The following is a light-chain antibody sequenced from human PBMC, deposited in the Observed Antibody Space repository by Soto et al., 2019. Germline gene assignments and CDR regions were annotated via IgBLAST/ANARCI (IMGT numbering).Light chain of an antibody. J-gene: IGLJ1*01. V-gene: IGLV2-14*01. CDR3: SSHTSSGNDV. CDR1: SSDVGGYNY. CDR2: DVN. Sequence: QSALTQPASVSGSPGQSIAISCTGTSSDVGGYNYVSWYQQHPGKAPKLMIYDVNNRPSGVSNRFSGSKSGNTASLTISGLQAEDEADYYYSSHTSSGNDVFGTGTKVTVL.